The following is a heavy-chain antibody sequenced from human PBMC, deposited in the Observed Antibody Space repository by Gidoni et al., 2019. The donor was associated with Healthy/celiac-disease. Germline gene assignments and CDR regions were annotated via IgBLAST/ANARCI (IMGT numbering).Heavy chain of an antibody. J-gene: IGHJ2*01. CDR1: GYSISSGYY. Sequence: QVQLQESGPGLVKPSETLSLTCAVSGYSISSGYYWGWIRQPPGKGLEWIGSIYHSGSTYYNPSLKSRVTISVDTSKNQFSLKLSSVTAADTAVYYCARDPPWEQDYWYFDLWGRGTLVTVSS. CDR3: ARDPPWEQDYWYFDL. CDR2: IYHSGST. D-gene: IGHD1-26*01. V-gene: IGHV4-38-2*02.